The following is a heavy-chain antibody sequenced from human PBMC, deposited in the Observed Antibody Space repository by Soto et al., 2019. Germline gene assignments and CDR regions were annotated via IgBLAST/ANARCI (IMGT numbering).Heavy chain of an antibody. CDR2: INSDGSST. Sequence: GGSLRLSCAPFGFTFSSYWMHWVRQAPGKGLVWVSRINSDGSSTSYADSVKGRFTISRDNAKNTLYLQMNSLRAEDTAVYYCARENRYYDFWSGYYDEPSPVEYWGQGTLVTVSS. J-gene: IGHJ4*02. D-gene: IGHD3-3*01. CDR1: GFTFSSYW. V-gene: IGHV3-74*01. CDR3: ARENRYYDFWSGYYDEPSPVEY.